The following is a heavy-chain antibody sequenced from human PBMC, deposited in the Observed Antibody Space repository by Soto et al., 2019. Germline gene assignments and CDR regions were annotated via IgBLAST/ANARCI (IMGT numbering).Heavy chain of an antibody. CDR2: ISYDGSNK. CDR1: GFTFSSYG. Sequence: GGSLRLSCAASGFTFSSYGMHWVRQAPGKGLEWVAVISYDGSNKYYADSVKGRFTISRDNSKNTLYLQMNSLRAEDTAVYYCAKDMGGYSPRFDYWGQGTLVTVSS. CDR3: AKDMGGYSPRFDY. D-gene: IGHD5-18*01. J-gene: IGHJ4*02. V-gene: IGHV3-30*18.